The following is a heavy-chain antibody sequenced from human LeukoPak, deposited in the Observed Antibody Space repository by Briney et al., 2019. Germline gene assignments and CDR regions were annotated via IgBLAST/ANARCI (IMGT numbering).Heavy chain of an antibody. D-gene: IGHD5-12*01. CDR3: ARIQRGSGYGYAFDI. Sequence: GASVKVSCKASGYTFTSYYMHWVRQAPGQGLEWMGIINPSGGSTSYAQKFQGRVTMTRDMSTSTVYMELSSLRAEDTAVYYCARIQRGSGYGYAFDIWGQGTMVTVSS. CDR1: GYTFTSYY. V-gene: IGHV1-46*01. J-gene: IGHJ3*02. CDR2: INPSGGST.